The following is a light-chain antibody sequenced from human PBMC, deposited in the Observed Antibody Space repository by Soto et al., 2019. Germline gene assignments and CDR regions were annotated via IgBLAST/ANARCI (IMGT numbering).Light chain of an antibody. Sequence: DIVMTQSPDSLAVSLGERATINCKSSQSVLYSSNNKNYLAWYQQKPGQPPKLLIYWTSTRESGVPDRFKVSGTGTDFTLMFSSLKAEDVAVYYCQQYYSTPYTFGQGTKLELK. J-gene: IGKJ2*01. V-gene: IGKV4-1*01. CDR2: WTS. CDR3: QQYYSTPYT. CDR1: QSVLYSSNNKNY.